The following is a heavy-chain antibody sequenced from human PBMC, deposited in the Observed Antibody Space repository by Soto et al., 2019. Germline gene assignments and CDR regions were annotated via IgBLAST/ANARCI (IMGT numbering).Heavy chain of an antibody. D-gene: IGHD1-26*01. CDR1: SGSISSGGYY. CDR3: ARGIGELADFDY. CDR2: IYYSGST. J-gene: IGHJ4*02. V-gene: IGHV4-31*03. Sequence: SETLSLTCTVSSGSISSGGYYWSWIRQHPGKGLEWIGYIYYSGSTYYNPSLRSRVTISVDTSKNQFSLKLSSVTAEDTSVYYCARGIGELADFDYWVPGSLVTNSS.